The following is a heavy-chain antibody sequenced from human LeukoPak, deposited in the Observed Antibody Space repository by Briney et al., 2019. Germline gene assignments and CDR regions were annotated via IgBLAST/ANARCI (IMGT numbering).Heavy chain of an antibody. V-gene: IGHV3-7*01. CDR3: ATDTGPRYFES. D-gene: IGHD4-17*01. CDR1: GFVFSNYW. J-gene: IGHJ4*02. Sequence: GGSLRLSCAASGFVFSNYWMSWLRQAPGKGLEWVANIRQEGIKKNYVDSVEGRFTISRDNAQNSVYLQMTSLRAEDTAVYYCATDTGPRYFESWGQGTLVTVSS. CDR2: IRQEGIKK.